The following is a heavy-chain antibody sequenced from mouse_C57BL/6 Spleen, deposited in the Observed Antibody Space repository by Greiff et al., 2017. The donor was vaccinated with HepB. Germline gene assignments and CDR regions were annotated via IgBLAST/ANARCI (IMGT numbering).Heavy chain of an antibody. CDR2: ISNGGGST. J-gene: IGHJ2*01. Sequence: EVQVVESGGGLVQPGGSLKLSCAASGFTFSDYYMYWVRQTPEKRLEWVAYISNGGGSTYYPDTVKGRFTISRDNAKNTLYLQMSRLKSEDTAMYYCARHNYGNFYFDYWGQGTTLTVSS. CDR1: GFTFSDYY. CDR3: ARHNYGNFYFDY. V-gene: IGHV5-12*01. D-gene: IGHD2-1*01.